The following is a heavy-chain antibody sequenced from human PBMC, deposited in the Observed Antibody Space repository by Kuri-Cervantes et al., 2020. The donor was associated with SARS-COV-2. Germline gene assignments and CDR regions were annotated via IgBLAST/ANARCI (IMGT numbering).Heavy chain of an antibody. D-gene: IGHD6-13*01. CDR3: AREGIAANLNFDY. Sequence: LSLTCAASGFTFSSYAMHWVRQAPGKGLEWVAVISYDGSNKYYADSVKGRFTFSRDNSKNTLYLQMNSLRAEDTAVYYCAREGIAANLNFDYWGQGTLVTVSS. V-gene: IGHV3-30-3*01. CDR2: ISYDGSNK. CDR1: GFTFSSYA. J-gene: IGHJ4*02.